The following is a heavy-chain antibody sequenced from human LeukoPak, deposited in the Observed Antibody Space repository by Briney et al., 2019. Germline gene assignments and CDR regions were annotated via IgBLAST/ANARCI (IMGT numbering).Heavy chain of an antibody. J-gene: IGHJ4*02. CDR3: ARDLAFCSSTSCLD. CDR1: GFTFSSYN. D-gene: IGHD2-2*01. CDR2: ISSSSSTI. Sequence: GGSLRLSCAASGFTFSSYNVNWVRQAPGKGLEWVSFISSSSSTIYYADSVKGRFTISRDNAKNSLYLQMNSLRAEDTAVYYCARDLAFCSSTSCLDWGQGTLVTVSS. V-gene: IGHV3-48*04.